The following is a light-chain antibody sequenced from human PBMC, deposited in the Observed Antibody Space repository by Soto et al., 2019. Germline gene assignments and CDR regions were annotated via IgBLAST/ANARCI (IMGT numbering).Light chain of an antibody. Sequence: EFVMTLSPPTVSVSPVESDILPYMTSQIVSSDLAWYQQKPGQAPRLLIYGASSRATGFPARFGGSGSGTEFTLTISSLQSEDFAVYYCLQYNNWPLNFGGGTKVDIK. CDR3: LQYNNWPLN. J-gene: IGKJ4*01. V-gene: IGKV3-15*01. CDR2: GAS. CDR1: QIVSSD.